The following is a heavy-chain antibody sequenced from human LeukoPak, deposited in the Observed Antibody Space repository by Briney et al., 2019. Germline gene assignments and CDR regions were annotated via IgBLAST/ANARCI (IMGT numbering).Heavy chain of an antibody. CDR3: ARGDYGDSTNYYYYGMDV. CDR2: IWYDGSNK. V-gene: IGHV3-33*01. CDR1: GFTFSSYG. Sequence: PGGSLRLSCAASGFTFSSYGMHLVRQAPGKGLEWVAVIWYDGSNKYYADSVKGRFTISRDNSKNTLYLQMNSLRAEDTAVYYCARGDYGDSTNYYYYGMDVWGQGTTVTVSS. D-gene: IGHD4-17*01. J-gene: IGHJ6*02.